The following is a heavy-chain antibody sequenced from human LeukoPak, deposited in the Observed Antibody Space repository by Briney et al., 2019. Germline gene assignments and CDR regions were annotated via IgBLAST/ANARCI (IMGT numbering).Heavy chain of an antibody. CDR2: IYHSGST. D-gene: IGHD3-9*01. CDR3: ARDMTDWWFDP. Sequence: SETLSLTCAVSGGSISSSNWWSWVRQPPGKGLEWIGEIYHSGSTHYNPSLKSRVTISVDTSKNQFSLKLSSVTAADTAVYYCARDMTDWWFDPWGQGTLVTVSS. CDR1: GGSISSSNW. J-gene: IGHJ5*02. V-gene: IGHV4-4*02.